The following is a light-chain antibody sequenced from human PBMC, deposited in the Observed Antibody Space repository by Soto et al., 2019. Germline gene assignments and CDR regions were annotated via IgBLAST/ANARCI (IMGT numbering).Light chain of an antibody. CDR3: QQYGSSPGT. CDR2: GAS. V-gene: IGKV3-20*01. Sequence: EIVLTQSPGTLSLSPGERATLSCRASQSVSNNYLAWYQQKPGQAPRLLIYGASSRAAGIPDRFSGSGSGTDFTLTISRLEPEDFAVYYCQQYGSSPGTFGQGHDWRL. J-gene: IGKJ5*01. CDR1: QSVSNNY.